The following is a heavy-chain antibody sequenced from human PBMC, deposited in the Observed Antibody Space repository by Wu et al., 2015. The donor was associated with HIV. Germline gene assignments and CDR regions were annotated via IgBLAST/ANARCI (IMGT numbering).Heavy chain of an antibody. CDR2: MNPNSGNT. V-gene: IGHV1-8*01. CDR1: GYSFTNYD. CDR3: ARGREKNPSSDSWSLRFDS. Sequence: QVQLVQSGAEVKKPGASVKVSCKASGYSFTNYDINWVRQATGTKGLSGVGWMNPNSGNTGYAQKFQGRVTMTRNTFISTAYMEPSSLRFEDTAIYYCARGREKNPSSDSWSLRFDSWGQGTLVTLSS. J-gene: IGHJ4*02. D-gene: IGHD6-13*01.